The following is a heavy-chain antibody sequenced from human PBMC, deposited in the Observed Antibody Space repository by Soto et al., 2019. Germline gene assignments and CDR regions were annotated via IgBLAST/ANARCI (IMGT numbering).Heavy chain of an antibody. CDR1: GFSLSTSGVG. Sequence: QITLKESGPTLVKPTQTLTLTCTFSGFSLSTSGVGVGWISQPPGKALEWLALIYWDDDKRYSPSLKSRLTITKDTSKNQVVLTMTNMDPVDTATYYCAHRDNKAAAGFPFDYWGQGTLVTVSS. D-gene: IGHD6-13*01. J-gene: IGHJ4*02. V-gene: IGHV2-5*02. CDR2: IYWDDDK. CDR3: AHRDNKAAAGFPFDY.